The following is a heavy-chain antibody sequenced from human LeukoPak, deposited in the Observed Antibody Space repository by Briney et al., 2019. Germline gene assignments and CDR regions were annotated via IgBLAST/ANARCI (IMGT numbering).Heavy chain of an antibody. CDR3: AIRSSGYARHFG. D-gene: IGHD5-12*01. Sequence: GGSLRLSSAASGFTFSSYAMSRVPHAPGKGLEGGTALSGSSNSKYYTDPVKRRFTIATDISKNTLYLQMNSLRAEDTPVYYCAIRSSGYARHFGRGQGSLVTVS. J-gene: IGHJ4*02. V-gene: IGHV3-23*01. CDR2: LSGSSNSK. CDR1: GFTFSSYA.